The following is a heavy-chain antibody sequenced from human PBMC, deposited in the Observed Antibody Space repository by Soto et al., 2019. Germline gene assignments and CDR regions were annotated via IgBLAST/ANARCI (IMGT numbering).Heavy chain of an antibody. J-gene: IGHJ6*02. Sequence: EVQLVESGGGLVQPGGSLRLSCAASGFTFSSFHMNWVRQAPGRGLEWVAYITSSSDTIYYSDSVKGRFTISRDNGKNXVFLQMNSLRDEDTAVYYCARVVVVIPPGYYYAMDVWGQGTTVTVSS. CDR1: GFTFSSFH. V-gene: IGHV3-48*02. CDR2: ITSSSDTI. D-gene: IGHD3-22*01. CDR3: ARVVVVIPPGYYYAMDV.